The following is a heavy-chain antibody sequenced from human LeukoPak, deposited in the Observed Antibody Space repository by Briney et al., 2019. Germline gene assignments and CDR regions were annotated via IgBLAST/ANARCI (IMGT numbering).Heavy chain of an antibody. Sequence: GGSLRLSCAASGFTFSSYAMSRVRQAPGKGLEWVSSISTSGGSTYYADSVKGRFTISRDNSKNTLHLQMNSLRAEDTAVYYCAKATTASPRNSDYWGQGTLVTVSS. V-gene: IGHV3-23*01. CDR1: GFTFSSYA. D-gene: IGHD2-21*02. J-gene: IGHJ4*02. CDR3: AKATTASPRNSDY. CDR2: ISTSGGST.